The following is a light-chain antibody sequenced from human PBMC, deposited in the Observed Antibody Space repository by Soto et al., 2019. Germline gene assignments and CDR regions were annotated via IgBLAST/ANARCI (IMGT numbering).Light chain of an antibody. CDR1: QGISSW. V-gene: IGKV1-5*03. J-gene: IGKJ1*01. Sequence: DIQMTQSPSSLSASVGDRVTITCRGSQGISSWLAWYQEKPGKAPRLLIYKASSLASGVPSRFSGSGSGTEFTLTISSLQPDDFATYYCQQYKTFGQGTRVEIK. CDR2: KAS. CDR3: QQYKT.